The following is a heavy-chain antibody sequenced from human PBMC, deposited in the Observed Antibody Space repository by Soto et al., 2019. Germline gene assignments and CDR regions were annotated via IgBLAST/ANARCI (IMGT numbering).Heavy chain of an antibody. J-gene: IGHJ4*02. CDR1: GFIFTDYA. D-gene: IGHD5-12*01. V-gene: IGHV3-11*01. CDR2: ITTGGETT. Sequence: GGPRRPSFTASGFIFTDYAMAGSAKAPGKGLEWISYITTGGETTLYAASVEGRFTIYRDNAKKALFLQMNSLRADDTAVYFCARDPQRRDGYNFDSWGQGTLVTVSS. CDR3: ARDPQRRDGYNFDS.